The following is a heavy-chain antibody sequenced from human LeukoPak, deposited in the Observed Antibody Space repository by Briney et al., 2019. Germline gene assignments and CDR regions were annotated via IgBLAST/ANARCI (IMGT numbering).Heavy chain of an antibody. CDR2: ISGSGGST. J-gene: IGHJ4*02. D-gene: IGHD4-23*01. Sequence: PGGSLRLSCAASGFTFSSYVMSWARQAPGKGLEWVSAISGSGGSTYYADSVKGRFTISRDNAKNSLYLQMNTLRAEDTAVYYCARDRRLASGDTVVDYWGQGTLVTVSS. CDR3: ARDRRLASGDTVVDY. CDR1: GFTFSSYV. V-gene: IGHV3-23*01.